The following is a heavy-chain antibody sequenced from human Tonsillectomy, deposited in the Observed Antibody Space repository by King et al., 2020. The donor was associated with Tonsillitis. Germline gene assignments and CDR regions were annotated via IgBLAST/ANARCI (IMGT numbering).Heavy chain of an antibody. V-gene: IGHV3-30*18. CDR3: AKGVGNCTCGSCYSDF. D-gene: IGHD2-8*02. J-gene: IGHJ4*02. CDR1: GFTFNNYG. CDR2: TSYDGSKK. Sequence: VQLVESGGGVVQPGRSLRLSCAASGFTFNNYGIYWVRQAPGKGLEWVALTSYDGSKKSYADSVKGRFTISRDNSKNTLYLQMDRLRTDDTALYYCAKGVGNCTCGSCYSDFWGQGALGTVSS.